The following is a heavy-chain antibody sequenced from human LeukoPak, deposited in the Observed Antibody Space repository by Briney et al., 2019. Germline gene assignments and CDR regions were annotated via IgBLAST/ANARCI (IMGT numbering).Heavy chain of an antibody. CDR3: ARASQWLPTDY. J-gene: IGHJ4*02. V-gene: IGHV3-21*06. CDR1: GFTFRNYA. Sequence: GGSLRLSCAASGFTFRNYAMTWVRQAPGKGLEWVSGIRNNGDSTDYADSVKGRFTISRDNAKNSLYLQMNSLRAEDTAVYYCARASQWLPTDYWGQGTLVIVSS. D-gene: IGHD6-19*01. CDR2: IRNNGDST.